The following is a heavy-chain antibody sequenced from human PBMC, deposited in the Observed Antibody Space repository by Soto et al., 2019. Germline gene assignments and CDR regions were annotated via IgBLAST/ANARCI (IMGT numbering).Heavy chain of an antibody. D-gene: IGHD2-2*01. Sequence: PVGSLRLSCAASGFTFSSYGMHWVRQAPGKGLEWVAVISYDGSNKYYADSVKGRFTISRDNSKNTLYLQMNSLRAEDTAVYYCAKSVPFDPWGQGTLVTVSS. V-gene: IGHV3-30*18. CDR2: ISYDGSNK. J-gene: IGHJ5*02. CDR3: AKSVPFDP. CDR1: GFTFSSYG.